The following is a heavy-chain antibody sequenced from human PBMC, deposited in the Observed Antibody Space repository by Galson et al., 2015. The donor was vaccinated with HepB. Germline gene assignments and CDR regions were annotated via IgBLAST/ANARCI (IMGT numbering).Heavy chain of an antibody. J-gene: IGHJ4*02. CDR3: ARESFPITMVRGTFDY. CDR1: GFTFSSYS. CDR2: ISSSSSYI. V-gene: IGHV3-21*01. D-gene: IGHD3-10*01. Sequence: SLRLSCAASGFTFSSYSMNWVRQAPGKGLEWVSSISSSSSYIYYADSVKGRFTISGDNAKNSLYLQMNSLRAEDTAVYYCARESFPITMVRGTFDYWGQGTLVTVSS.